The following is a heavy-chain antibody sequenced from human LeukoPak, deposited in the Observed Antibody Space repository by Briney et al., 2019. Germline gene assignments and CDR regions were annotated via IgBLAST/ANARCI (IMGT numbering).Heavy chain of an antibody. CDR1: GYTFTNYG. V-gene: IGHV1-18*01. CDR2: ISADNGNT. J-gene: IGHJ6*02. D-gene: IGHD3-10*01. CDR3: ARPLGTITKGLLGV. Sequence: ASVKVSCKASGYTFTNYGINWVRQAPGKGLEWMGLISADNGNTNYAQKLQGRLTMTTDTCTSTAYMELRGLRSDDTAVYYCARPLGTITKGLLGVWGQGTTVTVSS.